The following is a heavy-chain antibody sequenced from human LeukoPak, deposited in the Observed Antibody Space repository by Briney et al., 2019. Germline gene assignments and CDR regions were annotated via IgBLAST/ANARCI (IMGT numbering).Heavy chain of an antibody. CDR2: ISGSGGST. Sequence: GGSLRLSCAAFGFTFSSYGMSWVRQAPGKGLEWVSAISGSGGSTYYADSVKGRFSISRDSSKNILYLQMNSLRAEDTAVYYCARDPSPWVKYYFDYWGQGTLVTVSS. J-gene: IGHJ4*02. CDR1: GFTFSSYG. D-gene: IGHD3-22*01. V-gene: IGHV3-23*01. CDR3: ARDPSPWVKYYFDY.